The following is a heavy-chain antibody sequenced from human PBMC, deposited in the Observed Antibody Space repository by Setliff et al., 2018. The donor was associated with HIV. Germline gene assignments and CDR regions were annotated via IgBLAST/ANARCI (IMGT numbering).Heavy chain of an antibody. CDR3: ARGSSWPYYFDY. CDR2: IYYSGTT. CDR1: GGSISSGGYY. V-gene: IGHV4-31*03. Sequence: PSETLSLTCTVSGGSISSGGYYWNWIRQHPGRGLEWIGYIYYSGTTYYNPSLESRVTISVDTSKNQFSLKLSSVTAADTAVYYCARGSSWPYYFDYWGQGTLVTVSS. D-gene: IGHD6-13*01. J-gene: IGHJ4*02.